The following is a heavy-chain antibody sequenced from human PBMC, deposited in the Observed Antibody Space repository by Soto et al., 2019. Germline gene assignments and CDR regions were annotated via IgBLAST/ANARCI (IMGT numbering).Heavy chain of an antibody. V-gene: IGHV5-51*01. CDR3: ARRSGRNFEY. D-gene: IGHD5-12*01. Sequence: PGESLKISCKGSGYNFATSWIGWVRQMPGKGLEWMGIIYPSDSDTRYSPSFQGQVTISADKSISTAYLQWSSLKASDTAMYYCARRSGRNFEYWGQGTLVTVSS. J-gene: IGHJ4*02. CDR2: IYPSDSDT. CDR1: GYNFATSW.